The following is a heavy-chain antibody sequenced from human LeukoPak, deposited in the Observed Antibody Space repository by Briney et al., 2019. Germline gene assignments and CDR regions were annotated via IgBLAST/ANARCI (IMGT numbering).Heavy chain of an antibody. CDR1: GGSISSYY. J-gene: IGHJ4*02. Sequence: SETLSLTCTVSGGSISSYYWGWIRQPPGKGLEWIGYIYYSGSTYYNPSLKSRVTISIDTSKNQFSLKLNSVTAADTTVYYCARQRGWGFGSYLDYWGQGTLVTVSS. V-gene: IGHV4-59*04. CDR2: IYYSGST. D-gene: IGHD7-27*01. CDR3: ARQRGWGFGSYLDY.